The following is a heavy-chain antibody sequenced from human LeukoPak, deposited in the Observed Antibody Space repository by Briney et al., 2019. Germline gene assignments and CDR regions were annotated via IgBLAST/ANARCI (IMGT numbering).Heavy chain of an antibody. CDR1: GYTFTSYG. Sequence: ASVKVSCKASGYTFTSYGIIWVRQAPGQGLEWMGWISGYNGDTNYAQKLQGRATMTTDTSTSTAYMELRSLRSDDTAVYYCATPPSQYGQAVYWSQGTLVTVSS. J-gene: IGHJ4*02. CDR3: ATPPSQYGQAVY. CDR2: ISGYNGDT. D-gene: IGHD4-17*01. V-gene: IGHV1-18*01.